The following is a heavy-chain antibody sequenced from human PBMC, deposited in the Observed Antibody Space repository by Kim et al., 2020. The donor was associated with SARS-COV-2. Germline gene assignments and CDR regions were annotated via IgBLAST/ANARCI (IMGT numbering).Heavy chain of an antibody. J-gene: IGHJ4*02. CDR1: GGSFSGYY. D-gene: IGHD5-12*01. CDR2: INHSGTT. V-gene: IGHV4-34*01. CDR3: ARGLASGYDQKVYFDY. Sequence: SETLCLTCAVYGGSFSGYYWTWIRQPPGEGLEWIGEINHSGTTSYTPSLKSRVTISVDTSKNQFSLKLSSVTAADTAVYYCARGLASGYDQKVYFDYWGQGMLVTVSS.